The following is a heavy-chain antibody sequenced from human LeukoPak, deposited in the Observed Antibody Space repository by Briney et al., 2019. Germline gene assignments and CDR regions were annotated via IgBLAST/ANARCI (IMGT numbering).Heavy chain of an antibody. CDR2: IKSKTDGGTT. CDR3: TTGTLNYDVLTGYFSYYFDY. Sequence: GGSLRLSCTASGFTFRNAWMSWVRQAPGKGLEWVGRIKSKTDGGTTDYAAPVKGRFTISRDDSKNTLYLQMNSLKTEDTAVYYCTTGTLNYDVLTGYFSYYFDYWGPGTLVTVSS. V-gene: IGHV3-15*01. CDR1: GFTFRNAW. J-gene: IGHJ4*02. D-gene: IGHD3-9*01.